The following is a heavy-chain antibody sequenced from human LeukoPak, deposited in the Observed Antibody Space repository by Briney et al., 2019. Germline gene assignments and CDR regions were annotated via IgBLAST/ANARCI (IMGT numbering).Heavy chain of an antibody. V-gene: IGHV3-48*01. D-gene: IGHD1-26*01. J-gene: IGHJ3*02. Sequence: GGSLRLSCAASGFTFSSYEMNWVRQAPGKGLEWVSYISSSSSTIYYADSVKGRFTISRDNAKNSLYLQLNSLRAEDTAVYYCTRSGRGGAFDIWGQGTMVTVSS. CDR1: GFTFSSYE. CDR2: ISSSSSTI. CDR3: TRSGRGGAFDI.